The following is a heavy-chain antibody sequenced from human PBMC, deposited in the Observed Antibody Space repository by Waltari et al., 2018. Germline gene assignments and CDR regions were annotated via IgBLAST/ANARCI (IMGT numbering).Heavy chain of an antibody. CDR3: ARDSDNWNRVYYYYGMDV. J-gene: IGHJ6*02. CDR2: ICHSGST. V-gene: IGHV4-4*02. D-gene: IGHD1-1*01. Sequence: QVQLQESGPGLVKPSGTLSLTCAVSGGSISSSNWWSWVRQPPGKGLEWIGEICHSGSTNYNPSLKSRVTISVDTSKNQFSLKLSSVTAEDTAVYYCARDSDNWNRVYYYYGMDVWGQGTTVTVSS. CDR1: GGSISSSNW.